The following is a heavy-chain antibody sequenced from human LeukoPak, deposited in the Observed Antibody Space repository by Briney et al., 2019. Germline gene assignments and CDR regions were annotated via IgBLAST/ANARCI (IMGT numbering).Heavy chain of an antibody. D-gene: IGHD5-18*01. Sequence: GGSLRLSCAASGFTFSSYAMSWVRQAPGKGLEWGSAISGSGGSTYYADSVEGRFTISRDNSKNTLYLQMTSLRAEDTAVYYCAKDGVWSYGFGGHNWFDPWGQGTLVTVSS. V-gene: IGHV3-23*01. CDR3: AKDGVWSYGFGGHNWFDP. CDR1: GFTFSSYA. J-gene: IGHJ5*02. CDR2: ISGSGGST.